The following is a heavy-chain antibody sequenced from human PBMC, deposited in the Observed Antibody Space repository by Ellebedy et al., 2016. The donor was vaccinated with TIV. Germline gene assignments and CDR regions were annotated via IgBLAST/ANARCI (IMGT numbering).Heavy chain of an antibody. J-gene: IGHJ4*02. D-gene: IGHD4-17*01. CDR2: ISYDGSNK. V-gene: IGHV3-30-3*01. CDR3: ARDPYPTVTTAYFDY. Sequence: GESLKISXAASGFTFSSYAMHWVRQAPGKGLEWVAVISYDGSNKYYADSVKGRFTISRDNSKNTLYLQMNSLRAEDTAVYYCARDPYPTVTTAYFDYWGQGTLVTVSS. CDR1: GFTFSSYA.